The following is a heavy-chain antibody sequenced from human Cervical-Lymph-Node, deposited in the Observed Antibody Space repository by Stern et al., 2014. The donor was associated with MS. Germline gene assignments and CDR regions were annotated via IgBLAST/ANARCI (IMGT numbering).Heavy chain of an antibody. D-gene: IGHD2-8*01. CDR1: GFTFSSYG. Sequence: VQLVESGGAVVQPWRSLRLSWAASGFTFSSYGMHWVRQAPGKGLEWVTVISYDGNHKYYAASVKGRFPISRDNSKNTLQLQMNSVTPDDTAIYYCARDYEDTSMLFDHWGQGTLVTVSS. CDR3: ARDYEDTSMLFDH. CDR2: ISYDGNHK. J-gene: IGHJ4*02. V-gene: IGHV3-30*03.